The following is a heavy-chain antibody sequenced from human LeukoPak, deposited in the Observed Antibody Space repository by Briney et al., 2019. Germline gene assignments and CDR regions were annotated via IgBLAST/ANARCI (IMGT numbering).Heavy chain of an antibody. Sequence: GGSLRLSCAASGFTFSSYGMHWVRQAPGKGLEWVAVISYDGSNKYYADSVKGRFTISRDNSKNTLYLQMNSLRAEDTAVYYCAKPPPGVTIFGVVPYYYYYMDVWGKGTTVTVSS. V-gene: IGHV3-30*18. CDR3: AKPPPGVTIFGVVPYYYYYMDV. CDR2: ISYDGSNK. D-gene: IGHD3-3*01. J-gene: IGHJ6*03. CDR1: GFTFSSYG.